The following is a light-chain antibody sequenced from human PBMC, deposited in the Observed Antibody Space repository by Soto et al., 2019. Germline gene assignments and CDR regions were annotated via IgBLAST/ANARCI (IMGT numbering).Light chain of an antibody. Sequence: ATQMTQSPSSLSASVGDRVTIACRASQGIRTELGWYQQKAGEDPKLLIYAASTLQSGVPPRFSGSGSGTEFTLTISRLQPEDFATYYCLQDYDYPRTFGQGTKV. V-gene: IGKV1-6*01. CDR2: AAS. CDR3: LQDYDYPRT. J-gene: IGKJ1*01. CDR1: QGIRTE.